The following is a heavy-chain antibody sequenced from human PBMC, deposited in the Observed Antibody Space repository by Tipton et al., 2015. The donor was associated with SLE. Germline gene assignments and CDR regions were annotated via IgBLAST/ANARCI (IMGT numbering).Heavy chain of an antibody. CDR2: IYHSGST. D-gene: IGHD5-18*01. V-gene: IGHV4-30-2*03. Sequence: TLSLTCAVSGGSISSGAYSWSWIRQPPGKGLEWIGYIYHSGSTYYNPSLKSRVTISVDTSRNQFSLKLTSVTAADTAVYYCARRGYSYALPLDSWGQGTLVTVSS. CDR1: GGSISSGAYS. CDR3: ARRGYSYALPLDS. J-gene: IGHJ4*02.